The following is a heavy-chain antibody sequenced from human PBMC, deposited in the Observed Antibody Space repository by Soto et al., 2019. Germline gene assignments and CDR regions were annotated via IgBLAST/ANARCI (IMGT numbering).Heavy chain of an antibody. D-gene: IGHD3-10*01. V-gene: IGHV6-1*01. CDR2: TYYRSKWHY. CDR3: ARTLRGRGVKYFDD. CDR1: GDSVSNNSVA. J-gene: IGHJ4*02. Sequence: SQTLSLTCAISGDSVSNNSVAWNWVRQSPSRGLEWLGRTYYRSKWHYDYAPSVRSRITINPDTSKNHFSLQLNSVSPEDAAVYYCARTLRGRGVKYFDDWGQGTLVTVSS.